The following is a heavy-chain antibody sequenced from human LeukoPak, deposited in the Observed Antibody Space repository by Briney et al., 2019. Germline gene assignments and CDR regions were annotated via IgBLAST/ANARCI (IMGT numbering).Heavy chain of an antibody. CDR1: GGSISGYY. CDR3: ARYHCSGGTCYYFDY. D-gene: IGHD2-15*01. Sequence: SETLSLTCTVSGGSISGYYWSWIRQPPGKGLEWIGYIYYTGSTNYNPSLKSRVTISVDTSKNQLSLKLNSVTAADTAVYYCARYHCSGGTCYYFDYWGQGTLVTVSS. J-gene: IGHJ4*02. V-gene: IGHV4-59*08. CDR2: IYYTGST.